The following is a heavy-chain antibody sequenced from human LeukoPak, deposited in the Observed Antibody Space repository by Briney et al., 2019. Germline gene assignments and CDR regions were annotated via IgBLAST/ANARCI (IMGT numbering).Heavy chain of an antibody. J-gene: IGHJ4*02. V-gene: IGHV3-74*01. Sequence: GSLRLSCAASGFTFSTYWMHWVRQTPGKGLVWVSRINNDGTRTTYADSVKGRFTISRDNTKDTLYLQMNSLRPEDTAVYYCARDCSAWLPFDYWGQGTLVTVSS. CDR3: ARDCSAWLPFDY. CDR1: GFTFSTYW. D-gene: IGHD6-19*01. CDR2: INNDGTRT.